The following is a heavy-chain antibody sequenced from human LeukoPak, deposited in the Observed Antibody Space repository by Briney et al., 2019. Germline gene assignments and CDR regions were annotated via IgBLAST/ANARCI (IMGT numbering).Heavy chain of an antibody. V-gene: IGHV3-64D*06. J-gene: IGHJ4*02. CDR1: GFTFSSFV. CDR3: VKDVAELEGSGYFDY. D-gene: IGHD6-13*01. CDR2: ITSNGGST. Sequence: PGGSLRLSCSASGFTFSSFVMHWVRQAPGKGLEYVSRITSNGGSTYYADSVKGRFTISRDNSKNTLYLQMSSLRAEDTAVYYCVKDVAELEGSGYFDYWGQGTLVTVSS.